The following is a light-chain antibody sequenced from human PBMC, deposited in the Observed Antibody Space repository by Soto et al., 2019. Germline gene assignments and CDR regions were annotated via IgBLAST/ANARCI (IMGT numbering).Light chain of an antibody. V-gene: IGLV1-44*01. CDR2: SSN. J-gene: IGLJ2*01. Sequence: QSVLTQPPSASATPGQRVTIYCFGSNSNIGSYTVNWYRQHPGTAPKLLIYSSNQRPSGVPDRFSASKSGTSASLAISGLQSADAADYYCAAWDHSLNGLAFGGGTKLTVL. CDR3: AAWDHSLNGLA. CDR1: NSNIGSYT.